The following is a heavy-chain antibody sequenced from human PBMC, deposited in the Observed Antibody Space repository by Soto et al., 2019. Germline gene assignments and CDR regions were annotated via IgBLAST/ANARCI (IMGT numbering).Heavy chain of an antibody. CDR1: GYTFTTYD. D-gene: IGHD2-8*01. CDR2: ISTYNGNT. V-gene: IGHV1-18*01. J-gene: IGHJ6*02. CDR3: ARDPYHVLRVNAANLYGMDV. Sequence: QVQLVQSGAEVKKPGASVKVSCKASGYTFTTYDISWVRQAPGQGLEWMGRISTYNGNTNYPQSLQGRLTMTTDTSTTTAYMELRSLRSDDTAVYYCARDPYHVLRVNAANLYGMDVWGQGTTVTVSS.